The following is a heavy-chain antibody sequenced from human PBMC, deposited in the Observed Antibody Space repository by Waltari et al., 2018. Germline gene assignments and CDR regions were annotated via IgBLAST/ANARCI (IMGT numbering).Heavy chain of an antibody. CDR3: ARDSKKEGPITSIVVAIPYFQY. Sequence: QVQLVQSGAEVKKPGASVKVSCKVSGFIFTELSMHWVRQTPGKGLEWMGGFDPEDGETVYAQKFQGRVTMTEDTSTDTAYMELTSLRSEDTAVYYCARDSKKEGPITSIVVAIPYFQYWGQGSLVTVSS. CDR1: GFIFTELS. V-gene: IGHV1-24*01. CDR2: FDPEDGET. J-gene: IGHJ1*01. D-gene: IGHD3-22*01.